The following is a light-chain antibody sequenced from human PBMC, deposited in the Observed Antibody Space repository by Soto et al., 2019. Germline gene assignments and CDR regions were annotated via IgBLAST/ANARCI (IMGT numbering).Light chain of an antibody. V-gene: IGKV1-39*01. CDR1: QSISNY. J-gene: IGKJ2*01. Sequence: DIQMTQSASFLSASVGDRVTITCRTSQSISNYLNWYQQKPGKAPKLLIYGASRLQSGVPSRFSGSGSGTDFTLTISRLQAEDFATYCCQQSYRAPYTFGQGTKLEIK. CDR3: QQSYRAPYT. CDR2: GAS.